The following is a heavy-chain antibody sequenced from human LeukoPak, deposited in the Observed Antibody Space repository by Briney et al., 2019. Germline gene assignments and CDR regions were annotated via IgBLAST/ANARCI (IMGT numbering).Heavy chain of an antibody. D-gene: IGHD3-22*01. CDR1: GFTFSSHW. CDR2: IKPDGSEK. V-gene: IGHV3-7*01. J-gene: IGHJ4*02. Sequence: GGSLRLSCAGSGFTFSSHWMSWVRQAPGKGLEWVGNIKPDGSEKYYVDSLKGRFIISRDNAKNSLYLQMNSLRAEDVAVYYCAKYFYDGSGTHYFDYWGQGTPVTVSS. CDR3: AKYFYDGSGTHYFDY.